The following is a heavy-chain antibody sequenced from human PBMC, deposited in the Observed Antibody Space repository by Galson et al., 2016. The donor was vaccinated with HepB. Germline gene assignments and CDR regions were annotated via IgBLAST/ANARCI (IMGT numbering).Heavy chain of an antibody. CDR2: IDHNVRT. CDR3: ARVASGSYGIRY. J-gene: IGHJ4*02. D-gene: IGHD1-26*01. CDR1: GGSITTHY. V-gene: IGHV4-59*11. Sequence: SETLSLTCTVSGGSITTHYWSWIRQPPGKGLEWIGYIDHNVRTDYNPSRKTRVTISEDTSKNQFSLTVRSRTPADTAVYYCARVASGSYGIRYWGQGTLVAVAS.